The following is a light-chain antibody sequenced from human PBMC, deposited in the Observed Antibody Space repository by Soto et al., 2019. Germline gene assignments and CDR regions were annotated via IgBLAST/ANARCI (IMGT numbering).Light chain of an antibody. J-gene: IGKJ4*01. CDR1: QTVRNNY. Sequence: EFLLTQSPGTLSLSPGERATLSCRASQTVRNNYLDWYQQKPGQAPRLLIYDASSRATGIPERLSGGGYGTDFTLTISRMEGEDFEVYYCQQFSSYTLTFGGGTQVDIK. CDR3: QQFSSYTLT. V-gene: IGKV3-20*01. CDR2: DAS.